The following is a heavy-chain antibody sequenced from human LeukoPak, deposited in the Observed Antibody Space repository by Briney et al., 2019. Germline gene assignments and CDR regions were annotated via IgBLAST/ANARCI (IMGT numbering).Heavy chain of an antibody. V-gene: IGHV3-66*01. D-gene: IGHD5-18*01. Sequence: GGSLRLSCAASGFAVSSIYMSWVRQAPGKGLEWVSVLYAGGDTYYAESVKGRFTISRDNSKNTLYLQMDSLSAEDTAVYYCVKVDTWGQGTLVTVSS. J-gene: IGHJ4*02. CDR1: GFAVSSIY. CDR3: VKVDT. CDR2: LYAGGDT.